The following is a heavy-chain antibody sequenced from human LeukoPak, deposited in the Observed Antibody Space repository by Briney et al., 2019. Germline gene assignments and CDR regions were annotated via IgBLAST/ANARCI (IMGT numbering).Heavy chain of an antibody. V-gene: IGHV1-18*01. Sequence: ASVKVSCKASGYTFTSYGVSWVRQAPGQGLEWMGWISGYNGNTNYAQKLQGRVTMTTDTSTSTAYMELRSLRSDDTAVYYCARDLMYYDILTGYYDLDYWGQGTLVTVSS. CDR3: ARDLMYYDILTGYYDLDY. D-gene: IGHD3-9*01. CDR2: ISGYNGNT. CDR1: GYTFTSYG. J-gene: IGHJ4*02.